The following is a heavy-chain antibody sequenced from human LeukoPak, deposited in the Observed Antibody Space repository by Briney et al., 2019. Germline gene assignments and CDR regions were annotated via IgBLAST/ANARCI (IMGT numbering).Heavy chain of an antibody. CDR2: IIPILGIA. V-gene: IGHV1-69*04. J-gene: IGHJ4*02. D-gene: IGHD5-18*01. CDR3: AREGHGYSYGTSYFDY. CDR1: GGTFSSYA. Sequence: ASVKVSCKASGGTFSSYAISWVRQAPGQGLEWMGRIIPILGIANYAQKFQGRVTITADKSTSTAYMELSSLRSEDTAVYYCAREGHGYSYGTSYFDYWGQGTLVTVSS.